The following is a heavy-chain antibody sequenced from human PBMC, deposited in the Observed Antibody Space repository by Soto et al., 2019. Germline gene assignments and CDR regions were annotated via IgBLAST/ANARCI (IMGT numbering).Heavy chain of an antibody. D-gene: IGHD6-25*01. CDR3: AKGLFSTGGFFDS. J-gene: IGHJ4*02. CDR1: GFTFSTYA. Sequence: PGGSLRLSCVASGFTFSTYAMSWVRQAPGEGLEWVSTLSGSASSAYYADSVKGRFTISRDVSKNTLYLQMNSLRAEDRAVYYCAKGLFSTGGFFDSWGQGTLVTVSS. CDR2: LSGSASSA. V-gene: IGHV3-23*01.